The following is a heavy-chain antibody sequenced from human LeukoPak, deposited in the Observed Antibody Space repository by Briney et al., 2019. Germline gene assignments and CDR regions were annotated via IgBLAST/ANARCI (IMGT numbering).Heavy chain of an antibody. Sequence: GGSLRLSCAASGFTFSNFGMSWVRQAPGKGLEWVSVSGSGGSTYYADSVKGRFTISRDNSKNTLYLQMNSLKGDDTAVYYCAKDSAFYYIDVWGKGTTVIISS. V-gene: IGHV3-23*01. D-gene: IGHD3-10*01. J-gene: IGHJ6*03. CDR2: SGSGGST. CDR3: AKDSAFYYIDV. CDR1: GFTFSNFG.